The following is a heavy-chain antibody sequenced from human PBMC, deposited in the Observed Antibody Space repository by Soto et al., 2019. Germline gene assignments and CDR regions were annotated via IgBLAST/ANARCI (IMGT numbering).Heavy chain of an antibody. D-gene: IGHD6-25*01. V-gene: IGHV1-18*01. CDR3: ASPTNAAPGAFDN. CDR2: ISAYNGNT. Sequence: QVQLVQSGAEVKKPGASVKVSCKASGYTFTSYGISWVRQAPGQGLEWMGWISAYNGNTNYAQKLQGRGTITTDTSTSTAYMELRGLRSDGTAVYYCASPTNAAPGAFDNWGQGTMVTVSS. J-gene: IGHJ3*02. CDR1: GYTFTSYG.